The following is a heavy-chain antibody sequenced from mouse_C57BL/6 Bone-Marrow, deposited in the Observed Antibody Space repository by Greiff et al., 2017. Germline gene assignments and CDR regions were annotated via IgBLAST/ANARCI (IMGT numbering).Heavy chain of an antibody. CDR3: ARDRDYGSSYGFAD. V-gene: IGHV5-16*01. CDR2: INYDGSST. D-gene: IGHD1-1*01. Sequence: EVMLVESEGGLVQPGSSMKLSCTASGFTFSDYYMAWVRQVPEKGLEWVANINYDGSSTYYLDSLKSRFIISRDNAKNILYLQMSSLKSEDTATYYCARDRDYGSSYGFADWGQGTLVTVSA. J-gene: IGHJ3*01. CDR1: GFTFSDYY.